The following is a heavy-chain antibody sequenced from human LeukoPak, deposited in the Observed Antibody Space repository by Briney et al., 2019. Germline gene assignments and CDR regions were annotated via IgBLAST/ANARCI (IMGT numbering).Heavy chain of an antibody. CDR1: GYTFTSYD. CDR3: ARDSLGGYYGSGSYYFDY. J-gene: IGHJ4*02. V-gene: IGHV1-8*01. CDR2: MNPNSGNT. Sequence: ASVKVSCKTSGYTFTSYDINWVRQATGQGLEWMGWMNPNSGNTGYAQKFQGRVTMTRNTSIRTAYMELSRLRSDDTAVYYCARDSLGGYYGSGSYYFDYWGQGTLVTVSS. D-gene: IGHD3-10*01.